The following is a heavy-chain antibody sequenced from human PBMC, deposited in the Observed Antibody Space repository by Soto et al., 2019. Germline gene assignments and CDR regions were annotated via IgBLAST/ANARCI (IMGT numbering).Heavy chain of an antibody. J-gene: IGHJ4*01. Sequence: GGSLRLSCAASGFTFSNNAMSWIRPPPGKGLEWVSVMTNTGGDRLYGDSVKGRFTTCTDNSRKTLYLQMNSPRAEETAIYYCARASGENYPRSRVFDCWGNGT. CDR2: MTNTGGDR. CDR3: ARASGENYPRSRVFDC. D-gene: IGHD1-7*01. CDR1: GFTFSNNA. V-gene: IGHV3-23*01.